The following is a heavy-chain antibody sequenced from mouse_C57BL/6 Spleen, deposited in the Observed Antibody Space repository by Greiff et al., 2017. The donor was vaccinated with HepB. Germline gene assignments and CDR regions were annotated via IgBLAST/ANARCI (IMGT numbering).Heavy chain of an antibody. D-gene: IGHD3-2*02. CDR1: GFTFSSYG. J-gene: IGHJ3*01. V-gene: IGHV5-6*01. CDR3: AAAQVQAWFAY. Sequence: EVQVEESGGDLVKPGGSLKLSCAASGFTFSSYGMSWVRQTPDKRLEWVATISGGGSYTYYPDSVKGRFTISRDNAKNTLYLQMSRLKSEDTAMYYCAAAQVQAWFAYWGQGTLVTVSA. CDR2: ISGGGSYT.